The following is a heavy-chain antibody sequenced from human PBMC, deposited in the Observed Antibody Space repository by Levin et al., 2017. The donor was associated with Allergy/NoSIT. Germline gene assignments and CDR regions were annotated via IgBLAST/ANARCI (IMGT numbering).Heavy chain of an antibody. CDR2: INHSGST. Sequence: SETLSLTCAVYGGSFSGYYWSWIRQPPGKGLEWIGEINHSGSTNYNPSLKSRVTISVDTSKNQFSLKLSSVTAADTAVYYCARDFTYYYDSSGYSGSDAFDIWGQGTMVTVSS. V-gene: IGHV4-34*01. D-gene: IGHD3-22*01. J-gene: IGHJ3*02. CDR1: GGSFSGYY. CDR3: ARDFTYYYDSSGYSGSDAFDI.